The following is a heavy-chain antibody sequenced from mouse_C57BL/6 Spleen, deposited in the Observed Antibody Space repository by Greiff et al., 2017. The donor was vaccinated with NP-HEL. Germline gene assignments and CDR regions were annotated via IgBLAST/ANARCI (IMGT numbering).Heavy chain of an antibody. D-gene: IGHD2-4*01. CDR2: IWSGGST. CDR3: AREGDYDEGWFAY. J-gene: IGHJ3*01. V-gene: IGHV2-2*01. CDR1: GFSLTSYG. Sequence: VQLQQSGPGLVQPSQSLSITCTVSGFSLTSYGVHWVRQSPGTGLEWLGVIWSGGSTDYNAAFISRLSISKDNSKSQVFFKMNSLQADDTAIYYCAREGDYDEGWFAYWGQGTLVTVSA.